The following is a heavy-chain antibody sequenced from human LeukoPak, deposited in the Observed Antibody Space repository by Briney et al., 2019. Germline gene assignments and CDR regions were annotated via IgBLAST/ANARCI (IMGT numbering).Heavy chain of an antibody. CDR1: GFIFDNYA. V-gene: IGHV3-23*01. D-gene: IGHD6-13*01. J-gene: IGHJ4*02. CDR3: ARRGGSSWSSFDY. CDR2: ISGFGGST. Sequence: GGSLRLSCAASGFIFDNYAMNWVRQAPGKGLEWLTVISGFGGSTYYAASAKGRFTISRDNSGNTLFLQLNNLRVEDTAVYYCARRGGSSWSSFDYWGQGSLVTVSS.